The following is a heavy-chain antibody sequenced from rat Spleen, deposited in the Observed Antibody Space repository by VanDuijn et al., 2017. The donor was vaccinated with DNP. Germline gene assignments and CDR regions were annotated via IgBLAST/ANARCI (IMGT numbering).Heavy chain of an antibody. CDR3: VGRPPPTRGPFDY. Sequence: EVQLVESGGGPVQPGRSLKLSCVASGFMFSNYWMTWIRQAPGKGLEWVASISNTGDNTYYSDSEKGRFSLSRDNAKSTLYLQMDSLRSEDTATYYCVGRPPPTRGPFDYWGQGVTVTVSS. CDR1: GFMFSNYW. V-gene: IGHV5-31*01. CDR2: ISNTGDNT. D-gene: IGHD1-4*01. J-gene: IGHJ2*01.